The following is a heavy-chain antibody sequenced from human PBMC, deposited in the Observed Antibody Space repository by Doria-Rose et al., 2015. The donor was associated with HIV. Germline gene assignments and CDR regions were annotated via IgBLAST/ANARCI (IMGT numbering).Heavy chain of an antibody. CDR3: ARIKSSRWYHKYYFDF. J-gene: IGHJ4*02. V-gene: IGHV2-26*01. CDR1: GVSLSSPGMG. CDR2: ISSNDER. D-gene: IGHD6-13*01. Sequence: TLKESGPVLVKPTETLTLTCTVSGVSLSSPGMGVSWIRQPPGKALEWLANISSNDERSYKTSLKSILTISRGTSKRQVVLTMTDMDPVDTATYYCARIKSSRWYHKYYFDFWGQGTLVIVSA.